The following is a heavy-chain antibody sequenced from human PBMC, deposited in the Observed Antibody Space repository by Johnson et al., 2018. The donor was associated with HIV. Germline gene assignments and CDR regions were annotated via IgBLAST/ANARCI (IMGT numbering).Heavy chain of an antibody. CDR3: ARTRQVAFDI. V-gene: IGHV3-NL1*01. D-gene: IGHD1-14*01. J-gene: IGHJ3*02. CDR2: IYSGGST. Sequence: QVQLVESGGGVVQPGGSLRLSCAASGITFSSSGMNWVRQAPGKGLEWVSFIYSGGSTYYADSVKGRFTISRDNSKNTLYLQMNILRAEDTAVYYCARTRQVAFDIWGQGTMVTVSS. CDR1: GITFSSSG.